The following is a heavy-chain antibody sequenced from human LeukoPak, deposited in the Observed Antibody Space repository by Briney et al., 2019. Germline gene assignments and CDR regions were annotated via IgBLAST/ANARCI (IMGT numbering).Heavy chain of an antibody. CDR2: ISSSSSYI. J-gene: IGHJ4*02. CDR3: ARDLGDNWNEVDY. CDR1: GFTFSSYS. D-gene: IGHD1-20*01. Sequence: GGSLRLSCAASGFTFSSYSMNWVRQAPGKGLEWVSFISSSSSYIYYTDSVKGRFTISRDNAKNSLYLQMNSLRAEDTALYYCARDLGDNWNEVDYWGQGTLVTVSS. V-gene: IGHV3-21*04.